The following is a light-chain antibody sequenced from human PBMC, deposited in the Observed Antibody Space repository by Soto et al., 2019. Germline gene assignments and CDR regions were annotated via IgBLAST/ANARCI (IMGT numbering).Light chain of an antibody. J-gene: IGLJ1*01. Sequence: QSVLTQPRSVSGSPGQSVTISCTGTSSDVGGSNFVSWYQQHPGKPPKLIIYDVANRPSGVSSRFSGSKSGSTASLIISRLQTEDEADYYCVSYTSSTTYVFGTGTKVTVL. CDR2: DVA. V-gene: IGLV2-14*03. CDR3: VSYTSSTTYV. CDR1: SSDVGGSNF.